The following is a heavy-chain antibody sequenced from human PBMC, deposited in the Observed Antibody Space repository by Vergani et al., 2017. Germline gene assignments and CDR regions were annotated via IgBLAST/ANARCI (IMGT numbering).Heavy chain of an antibody. J-gene: IGHJ4*02. Sequence: QLQLQESGPGLVKPSETLSLTCTVSGGSISSSSYYWGWIRQPPGKGLEWIGSIYYSGSTYYNPSLKSRVTISVDTSKNQFSLKLSSVTAADTAVYYCARASIAAAGGYFDYWGQGTLVTVSS. D-gene: IGHD6-13*01. CDR2: IYYSGST. CDR1: GGSISSSSYY. CDR3: ARASIAAAGGYFDY. V-gene: IGHV4-39*01.